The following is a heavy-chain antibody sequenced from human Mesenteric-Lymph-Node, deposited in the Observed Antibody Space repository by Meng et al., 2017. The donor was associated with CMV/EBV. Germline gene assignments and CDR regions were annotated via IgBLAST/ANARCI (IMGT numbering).Heavy chain of an antibody. CDR3: ARDPEWEVGY. CDR1: GFTVSTNY. CDR2: IYSDGDT. V-gene: IGHV3-53*01. D-gene: IGHD1-26*01. J-gene: IGHJ4*02. Sequence: GGSLRLSCAASGFTVSTNYMSWVRQAPGKGLEWVSVIYSDGDTYYADSVKGRFTISRDSSKNTLYLQMNSLRAEDTAVYYCARDPEWEVGYWGQGTLVTVSS.